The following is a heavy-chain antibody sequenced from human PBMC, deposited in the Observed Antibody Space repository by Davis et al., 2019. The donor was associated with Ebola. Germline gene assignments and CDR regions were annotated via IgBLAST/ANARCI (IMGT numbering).Heavy chain of an antibody. CDR2: IWYDGSNK. CDR1: GFTFSSYG. CDR3: AKDTIRGYRGFLDY. Sequence: PGGSLRLSCAASGFTFSSYGMHWVRQAPGKGLEWVAVIWYDGSNKYYADSVKGRFTISRDNSKNTLYLQMNSLRAEDTAVYYCAKDTIRGYRGFLDYWGQGTLVTVSS. D-gene: IGHD5-18*01. J-gene: IGHJ4*02. V-gene: IGHV3-30*02.